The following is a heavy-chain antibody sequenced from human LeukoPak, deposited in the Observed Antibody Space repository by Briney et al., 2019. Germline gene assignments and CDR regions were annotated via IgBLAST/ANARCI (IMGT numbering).Heavy chain of an antibody. V-gene: IGHV1-69*13. Sequence: SVKVSCKASGGTFSSYAISWVRQAPGQGLEWMGGIIPIFGTANYAQKFQGRVTITADESTSTAYMELSSLRSEDTAVYYCARGPGGGAHTNHYYYYMDVWGKGTTVTVSS. CDR3: ARGPGGGAHTNHYYYYMDV. CDR2: IIPIFGTA. CDR1: GGTFSSYA. D-gene: IGHD3-16*01. J-gene: IGHJ6*03.